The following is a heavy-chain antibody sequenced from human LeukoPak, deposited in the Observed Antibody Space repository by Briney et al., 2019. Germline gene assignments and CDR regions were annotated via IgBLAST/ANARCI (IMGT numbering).Heavy chain of an antibody. J-gene: IGHJ6*02. V-gene: IGHV4-59*01. CDR3: ARASAAPFGYYYYGMDV. CDR2: IYYSGST. Sequence: KSSETLSLTCTVSGGSISSYYWSWIRQPPGKGLEWIGYIYYSGSTNYNPSLKSRVTISVDTSKNQFSLKLSSVTAADTAVYYCARASAAPFGYYYYGMDVWGQGTTVTVSS. D-gene: IGHD2-2*01. CDR1: GGSISSYY.